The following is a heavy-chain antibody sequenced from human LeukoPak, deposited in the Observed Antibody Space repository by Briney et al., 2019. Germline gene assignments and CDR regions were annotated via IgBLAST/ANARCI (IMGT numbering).Heavy chain of an antibody. CDR3: ARGGGSSWTQRGYFQY. CDR2: MNPNSGNT. V-gene: IGHV1-8*02. CDR1: GYTFTGYY. D-gene: IGHD6-13*01. J-gene: IGHJ1*01. Sequence: ASVKVSCKSSGYTFTGYYMHWVRQAPGQGLEWIGWMNPNSGNTGYAQKFQGRVSMTRDTSTSTAYMELSSLTSEDTAVYYCARGGGSSWTQRGYFQYWGQGTLVTVSS.